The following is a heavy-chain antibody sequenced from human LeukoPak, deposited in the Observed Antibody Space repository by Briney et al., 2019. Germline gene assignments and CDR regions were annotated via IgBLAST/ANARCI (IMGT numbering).Heavy chain of an antibody. CDR3: AREWDSGITFGGVIVSWFDP. CDR2: IYSSGST. CDR1: GGSISSGSDY. Sequence: SETLSLTCTVSGGSISSGSDYWSWIRQPAGKGLEWIGRIYSSGSTSYNPSLKSRGTISVDTSKNQFSLKLSSVTAADTAVYYCAREWDSGITFGGVIVSWFDPWGQGTLVTVSS. D-gene: IGHD3-16*02. V-gene: IGHV4-61*02. J-gene: IGHJ5*02.